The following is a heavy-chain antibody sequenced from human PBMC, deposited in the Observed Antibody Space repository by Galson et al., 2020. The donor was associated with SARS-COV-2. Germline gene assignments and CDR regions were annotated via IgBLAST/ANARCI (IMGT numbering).Heavy chain of an antibody. CDR2: IYYDGSEK. Sequence: GESLKISCAASGFTFSSHAMHWVRQATGKGLEWVAQIYYDGSEKYYGDSVKGRFTISRDSSKNTLYLQMNNLRADDTAVYYCARDGQSSSGWAFDYWGQGTLVTVSS. V-gene: IGHV3-33*01. J-gene: IGHJ4*02. D-gene: IGHD6-19*01. CDR3: ARDGQSSSGWAFDY. CDR1: GFTFSSHA.